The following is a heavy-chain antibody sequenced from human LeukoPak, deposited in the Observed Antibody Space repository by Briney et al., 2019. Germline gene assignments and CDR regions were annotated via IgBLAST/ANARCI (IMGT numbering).Heavy chain of an antibody. CDR1: GFTVSSNY. CDR2: IYSGGST. CDR3: ARDRFRRDGYNYGRDGAFDI. J-gene: IGHJ3*02. Sequence: GGSLRLSCAASGFTVSSNYTSWVRQAPGKGLEWVSVIYSGGSTYYADSVKGRFTISRDNSKNTLYLQMNSLRAEDTAVYCCARDRFRRDGYNYGRDGAFDIWGQGTMVTVSS. D-gene: IGHD5-24*01. V-gene: IGHV3-66*01.